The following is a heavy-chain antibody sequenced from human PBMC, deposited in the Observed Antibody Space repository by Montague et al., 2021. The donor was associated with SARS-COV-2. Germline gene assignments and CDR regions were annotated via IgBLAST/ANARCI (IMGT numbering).Heavy chain of an antibody. CDR3: ANFRRPQLQFGTLYYGMDV. CDR2: ISYSGST. V-gene: IGHV4-59*01. Sequence: SETLSLTCTVSGGSISSYYWSWIRQPPGRGLQWIGYISYSGSTNYNPSLKSRVTVSVDTSKNHFTLSLSSVTAADTAVYHCANFRRPQLQFGTLYYGMDVWGQGTTVTVSS. D-gene: IGHD2-2*01. J-gene: IGHJ6*02. CDR1: GGSISSYY.